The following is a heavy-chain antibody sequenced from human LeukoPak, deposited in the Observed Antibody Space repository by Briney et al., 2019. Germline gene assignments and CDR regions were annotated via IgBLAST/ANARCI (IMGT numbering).Heavy chain of an antibody. V-gene: IGHV4-59*01. CDR1: GGSISSYY. Sequence: PSETLSLTCTVSGGSISSYYWSWIRQPPGKGLEWIGYIYYSGSTNYNPSLKSRVTISVDTSKNQFSLKLSSVTAADTAVYYCTRAEYSYGNSGIGYWGQGTLVTVSS. CDR2: IYYSGST. J-gene: IGHJ4*02. D-gene: IGHD5-18*01. CDR3: TRAEYSYGNSGIGY.